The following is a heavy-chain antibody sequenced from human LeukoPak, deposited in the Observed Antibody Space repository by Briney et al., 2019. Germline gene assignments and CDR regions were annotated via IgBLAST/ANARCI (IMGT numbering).Heavy chain of an antibody. V-gene: IGHV3-7*01. D-gene: IGHD3-22*01. Sequence: GSLRLSCAASGFTFSSYWMSWVRQAPGKGLEWVANIKQDGSEKYYVDSVKGRFTISRDNARNSLYLQMNSLRAEDTAVYYCARDNYDSSGPYYFDYWGQGTLVTVSS. CDR2: IKQDGSEK. CDR1: GFTFSSYW. CDR3: ARDNYDSSGPYYFDY. J-gene: IGHJ4*02.